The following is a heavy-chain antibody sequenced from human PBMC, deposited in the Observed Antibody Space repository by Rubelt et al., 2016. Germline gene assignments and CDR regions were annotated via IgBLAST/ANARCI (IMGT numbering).Heavy chain of an antibody. CDR3: ARLSSGWYYFDY. D-gene: IGHD6-19*01. J-gene: IGHJ4*02. CDR1: GGSISSGGYY. V-gene: IGHV4-31*03. Sequence: QVQLQESGPGLVKPSQTLSLTCTVSGGSISSGGYYWSWIRQHPGKGLEWIGYIYYSGSTYYNPSLKSRVTISVDTAKNQFSLKLSSVTAADTAVYYCARLSSGWYYFDYWGQGTLVTVSS. CDR2: IYYSGST.